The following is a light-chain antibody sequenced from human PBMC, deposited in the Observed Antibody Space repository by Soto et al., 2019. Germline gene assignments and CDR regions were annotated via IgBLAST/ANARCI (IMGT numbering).Light chain of an antibody. V-gene: IGKV1-5*01. Sequence: DIQMTQSPSTLSASVGDSLTITCRASQSISSWLAWYQQKPGKAPKLLIYDASRLESGVPSRFSGSGSGTECTLTISSLQPDDFATYYCQEYNSYSWTFGHGTKVDIK. CDR1: QSISSW. J-gene: IGKJ1*01. CDR2: DAS. CDR3: QEYNSYSWT.